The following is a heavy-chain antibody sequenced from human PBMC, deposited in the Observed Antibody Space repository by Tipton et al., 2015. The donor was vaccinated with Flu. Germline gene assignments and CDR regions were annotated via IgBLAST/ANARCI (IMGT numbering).Heavy chain of an antibody. J-gene: IGHJ6*02. CDR2: IIPIFGTA. CDR3: ARVPVAVARGDSYYYGMDV. V-gene: IGHV1-69*01. D-gene: IGHD6-19*01. Sequence: QLVQSGAEVKKPGSSVKVSCKASGGTFSSYAISWVRQAPGQGLEWMGGIIPIFGTANYAQKFQGRVTITADESTSTAYMELSSLRSEDPAVYYCARVPVAVARGDSYYYGMDVWGQGTTVTVSS. CDR1: GGTFSSYA.